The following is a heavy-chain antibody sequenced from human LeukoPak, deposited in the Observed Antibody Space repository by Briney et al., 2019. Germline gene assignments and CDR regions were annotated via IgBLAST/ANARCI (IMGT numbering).Heavy chain of an antibody. J-gene: IGHJ4*02. Sequence: ASVKVSCKASGYTFTSYYMHWVRQAPGQGLEWMGLINPSDGSTSYAQKFQGRVTMTRDMSTSTVYLELSSLRSEDTAVYYCAAMTTDYYYFDYWGQGTLVTVSS. CDR2: INPSDGST. CDR3: AAMTTDYYYFDY. D-gene: IGHD4-17*01. V-gene: IGHV1-46*01. CDR1: GYTFTSYY.